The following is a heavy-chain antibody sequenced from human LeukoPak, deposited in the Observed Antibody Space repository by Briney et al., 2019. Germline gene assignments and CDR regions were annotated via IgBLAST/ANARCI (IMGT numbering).Heavy chain of an antibody. D-gene: IGHD1-26*01. Sequence: PGGSLRLSCAASGFTFSSYGLHWVRQAPGRGLEWVAFIRYDGNNKYYADSVKGRFTISRDNSKNTLYLQTNSLRTEDTAVYYCAKGTVGAYEIDYWGQGTLVTVSS. CDR3: AKGTVGAYEIDY. J-gene: IGHJ4*02. CDR1: GFTFSSYG. V-gene: IGHV3-30*02. CDR2: IRYDGNNK.